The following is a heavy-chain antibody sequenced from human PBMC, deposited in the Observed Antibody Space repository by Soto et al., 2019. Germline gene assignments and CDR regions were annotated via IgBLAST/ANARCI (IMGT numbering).Heavy chain of an antibody. CDR3: ARSPRNYYALGSYSYFRH. V-gene: IGHV4-31*03. D-gene: IGHD3-10*01. CDR1: GDYIRVGGYY. J-gene: IGHJ1*01. Sequence: SETLSLTCSVSGDYIRVGGYYWTWIRQLPGKGLEWMGYIYYTGKTYYNPSLESRLTMSVDRSKNQFSLRLTSVTAADTAVYYCARSPRNYYALGSYSYFRHWGQGTLVTVSS. CDR2: IYYTGKT.